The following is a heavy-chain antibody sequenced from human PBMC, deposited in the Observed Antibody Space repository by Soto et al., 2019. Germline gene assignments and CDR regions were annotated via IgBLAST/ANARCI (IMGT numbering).Heavy chain of an antibody. J-gene: IGHJ2*01. CDR1: GGSISSYY. CDR3: AKIGAASSWATWYFDL. CDR2: IYTSGST. V-gene: IGHV4-4*07. D-gene: IGHD3-10*01. Sequence: QVQLQESGPGLVKPSETLSLTCTVSGGSISSYYWSWIRQPAGKGLEWIGRIYTSGSTNYNPSLKSRVTMSVDTSKIQFSLKLSSVTAADTAVYYCAKIGAASSWATWYFDLWGRGTLVTVSS.